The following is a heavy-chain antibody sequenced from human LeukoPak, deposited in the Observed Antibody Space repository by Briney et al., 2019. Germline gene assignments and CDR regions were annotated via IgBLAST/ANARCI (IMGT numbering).Heavy chain of an antibody. CDR3: ARAGGNYYGLFDC. Sequence: SETLSLTCSVSGGSISSYYWSWIRQPPGQGLEWIGYIYYSGSTNCNPSLKSRVTISVDTSKNQFSLELNSVTAADTAVYYCARAGGNYYGLFDCWGQGTLVTVSS. CDR2: IYYSGST. J-gene: IGHJ4*02. V-gene: IGHV4-59*01. D-gene: IGHD1-26*01. CDR1: GGSISSYY.